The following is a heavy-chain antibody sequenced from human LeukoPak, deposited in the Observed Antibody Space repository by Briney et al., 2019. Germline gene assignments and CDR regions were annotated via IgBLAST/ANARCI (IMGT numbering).Heavy chain of an antibody. D-gene: IGHD1-14*01. CDR3: AKDYFGTLEY. J-gene: IGHJ4*02. CDR1: GFPFDISW. Sequence: GGSLRLSCAASGFPFDISWMHWVRQAPGKGLVWVSRITSDGSDTTYTDSVKGRFTISRDNAKNTLFPQMNSLRAEDTAVYYCAKDYFGTLEYWGRGTLVTVSS. CDR2: ITSDGSDT. V-gene: IGHV3-74*01.